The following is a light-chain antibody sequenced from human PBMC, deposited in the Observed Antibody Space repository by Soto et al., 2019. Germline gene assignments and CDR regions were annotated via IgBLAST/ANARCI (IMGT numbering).Light chain of an antibody. CDR1: QSVLYSSNNKNY. J-gene: IGKJ1*01. Sequence: DIVMTQSPDSLAVSLGERATINCKSSQSVLYSSNNKNYLAWSQQKPGQTPKLXIYWASTRESGVPDRVSGSGSGTDFTLTISSLQAEDVAVYYCQQYYSTLRTFGQGTKVDIK. CDR2: WAS. CDR3: QQYYSTLRT. V-gene: IGKV4-1*01.